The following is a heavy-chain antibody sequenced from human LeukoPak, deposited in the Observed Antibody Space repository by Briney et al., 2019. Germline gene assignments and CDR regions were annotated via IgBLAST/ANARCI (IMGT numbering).Heavy chain of an antibody. Sequence: SGTLSLTCAVYGGSFSGYYWSWVRQPPGKGLEWIGEINHSGSTNYNPSLKSRVTISVDTSKNQFSLELSSVTAADTAVYYCARALRRYYGSGSYYGAYFDYWGQGTLVTVSS. J-gene: IGHJ4*02. D-gene: IGHD3-10*01. CDR3: ARALRRYYGSGSYYGAYFDY. CDR1: GGSFSGYY. CDR2: INHSGST. V-gene: IGHV4-34*01.